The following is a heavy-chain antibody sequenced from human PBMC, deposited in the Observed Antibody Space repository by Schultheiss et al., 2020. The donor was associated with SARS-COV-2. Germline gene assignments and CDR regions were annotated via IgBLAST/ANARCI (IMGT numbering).Heavy chain of an antibody. Sequence: ASVKVSCKASGYTFTSYYMHWVRQAPGQGLEWMGIINPSGGSTSYAQKFQGRVTMTRDTSTSTVYMELSSLRSEDTAVYYCARGEYCGGDCGLVPPPSSFGYWGQGTLVTVSS. CDR3: ARGEYCGGDCGLVPPPSSFGY. V-gene: IGHV1-46*03. J-gene: IGHJ4*02. CDR1: GYTFTSYY. CDR2: INPSGGST. D-gene: IGHD2-21*02.